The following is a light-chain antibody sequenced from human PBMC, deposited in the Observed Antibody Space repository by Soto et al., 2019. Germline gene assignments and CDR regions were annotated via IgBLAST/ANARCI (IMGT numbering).Light chain of an antibody. CDR3: ATWDDSLNGVV. V-gene: IGLV1-44*01. CDR1: SSNIGKNS. CDR2: SND. J-gene: IGLJ2*01. Sequence: QSALTLPRSASGTPGQRITISCSGSSSNIGKNSVSWYQQLPGTAPKLLIYSNDQRPSGVPDRFSGSKSGTSASLAITGLQSEDEADYYCATWDDSLNGVVFGGGTKLTVL.